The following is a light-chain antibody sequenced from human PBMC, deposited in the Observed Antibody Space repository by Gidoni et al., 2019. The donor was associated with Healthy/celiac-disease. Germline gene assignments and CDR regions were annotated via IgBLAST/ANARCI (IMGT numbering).Light chain of an antibody. V-gene: IGKV2-28*01. J-gene: IGKJ5*01. Sequence: DIVMTQSPLSLPVTPGEPAAISCRSSQGLLHSNGYNYLDWYFQKPGQSPQLLIYLVSNRAPGVTVRFSGSGSGTDFTLKISRVEAEAVGVYYCMQAQQTPITFXQXTRLEIK. CDR3: MQAQQTPIT. CDR1: QGLLHSNGYNY. CDR2: LVS.